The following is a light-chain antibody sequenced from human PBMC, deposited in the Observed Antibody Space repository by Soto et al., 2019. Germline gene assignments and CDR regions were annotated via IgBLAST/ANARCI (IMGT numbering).Light chain of an antibody. J-gene: IGKJ1*01. CDR2: DAS. CDR3: QQYGTSPT. CDR1: QSLAGQ. V-gene: IGKV3-20*01. Sequence: VLTQSPAILSLSPGERATLSCRASQSLAGQLAWYQQKPGQAPSLFIYDASKRAPGVPGRFSGSGSGTDYSLTISRLEPEDFVVYYCQQYGTSPTFGQGTKVDI.